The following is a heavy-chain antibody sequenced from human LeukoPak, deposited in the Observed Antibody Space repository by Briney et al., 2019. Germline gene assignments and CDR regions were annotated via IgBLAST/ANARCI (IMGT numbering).Heavy chain of an antibody. V-gene: IGHV5-51*01. CDR2: IYPGGSDT. Sequence: GESLKISCKGSGYSFTSYWIGWVRQMPGKGLEWMGIIYPGGSDTRYSPSSQGQVTISADKSISTAYLQWSSLKASDTAMYYCARQITIFGVVTHFDYWGQGTLVTVSS. D-gene: IGHD3-3*01. J-gene: IGHJ4*02. CDR1: GYSFTSYW. CDR3: ARQITIFGVVTHFDY.